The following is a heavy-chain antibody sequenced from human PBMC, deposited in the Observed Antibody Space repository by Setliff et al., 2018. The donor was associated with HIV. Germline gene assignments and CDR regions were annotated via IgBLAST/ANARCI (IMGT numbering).Heavy chain of an antibody. D-gene: IGHD6-13*01. V-gene: IGHV4-38-2*02. Sequence: PSETLSLTCAVSGYYIRSGYYWGWIRQPPGKGLEWIGTIHHSGSTYYSPSLKSRLSMSVDTSKNQFSLKLSSVTAADTAVYFCAREGSTSWYADYWGQGTLVTVSS. CDR1: GYYIRSGYY. J-gene: IGHJ4*02. CDR2: IHHSGST. CDR3: AREGSTSWYADY.